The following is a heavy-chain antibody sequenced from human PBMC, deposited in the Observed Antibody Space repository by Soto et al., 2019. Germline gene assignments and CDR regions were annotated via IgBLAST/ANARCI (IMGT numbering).Heavy chain of an antibody. Sequence: QLQLQESGSGLVKPSQTLSLTCAVSGGSISSGGYSWSWIRQPPGKGLEWIGYIYHSGSTYYNPSLKSRVTISVDRSKNQFSLKLSSVTAADTAVYYCARRSVTIFGVGNGVHGVFDPWGQGTLVTVSS. D-gene: IGHD3-3*01. CDR3: ARRSVTIFGVGNGVHGVFDP. J-gene: IGHJ5*02. CDR2: IYHSGST. CDR1: GGSISSGGYS. V-gene: IGHV4-30-2*01.